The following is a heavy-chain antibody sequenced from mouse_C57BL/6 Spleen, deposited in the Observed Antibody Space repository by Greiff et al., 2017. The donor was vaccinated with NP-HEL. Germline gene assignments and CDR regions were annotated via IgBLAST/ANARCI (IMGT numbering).Heavy chain of an antibody. CDR1: GYTFTNYW. CDR3: ARRGYYGSSQYYFDY. V-gene: IGHV1-63*01. D-gene: IGHD1-1*01. J-gene: IGHJ2*01. Sequence: QVQLQQPGAELVRPGTSVKMSCKASGYTFTNYWIGWAKQRPGHGLEWIGDIYPGGGYTNYNEKFKGKATLTADKSSSTAYMQFSSLTSEDSAIYYCARRGYYGSSQYYFDYWGQGTTLTVSS. CDR2: IYPGGGYT.